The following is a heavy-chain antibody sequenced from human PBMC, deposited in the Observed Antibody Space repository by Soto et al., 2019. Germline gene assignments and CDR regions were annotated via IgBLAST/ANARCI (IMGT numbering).Heavy chain of an antibody. D-gene: IGHD7-27*01. CDR1: GFTFSTFG. CDR2: ISYDGSNK. V-gene: IGHV3-30*19. CDR3: ARDQDGVTGKYFDY. J-gene: IGHJ4*02. Sequence: GGSLRLSCAASGFTFSTFGIHWVRQAPGKGLEWVAVISYDGSNKYYADSVKGRFTISRDNSKNTLYLQMNSLRAEDTAVYYCARDQDGVTGKYFDYWGQGTLVTVSS.